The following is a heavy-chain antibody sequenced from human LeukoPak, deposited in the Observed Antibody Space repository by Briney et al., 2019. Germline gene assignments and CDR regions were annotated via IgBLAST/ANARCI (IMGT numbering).Heavy chain of an antibody. CDR3: AKGPNQYCSGGSCYVDY. Sequence: GGSLRLSCAASGFTFSSYAMSWVRQAPGKGLEWVSAISGSGGSTYYADSVKGRFTISRDNSKNTLYLQMNSLRAEDTAVYYCAKGPNQYCSGGSCYVDYWGQGTPVTVSS. V-gene: IGHV3-23*01. D-gene: IGHD2-15*01. CDR1: GFTFSSYA. CDR2: ISGSGGST. J-gene: IGHJ4*02.